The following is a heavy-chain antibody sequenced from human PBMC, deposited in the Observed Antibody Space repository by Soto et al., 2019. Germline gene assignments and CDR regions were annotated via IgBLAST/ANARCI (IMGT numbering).Heavy chain of an antibody. V-gene: IGHV3-30*18. J-gene: IGHJ6*02. CDR2: ISYGGTRK. CDR3: AKIIPPEIDDFWHGMDV. D-gene: IGHD3-3*01. Sequence: QVQLVESGGGVVQPGRSLRLSCGASGFTFSDYGMYWVRQAPGKGLEWVAVISYGGTRKYYADSVKGRFTISRDNSEKPLYLKMNGLGVETTAGFSCAKIIPPEIDDFWHGMDVWGQGTTVTVSS. CDR1: GFTFSDYG.